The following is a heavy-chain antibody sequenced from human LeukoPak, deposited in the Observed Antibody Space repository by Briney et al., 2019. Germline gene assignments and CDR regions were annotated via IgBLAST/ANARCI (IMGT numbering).Heavy chain of an antibody. Sequence: SETLSLTCAVYGGSFSGYYWSWIRQPPGKGLEWIGEINHSGSTNYNPSLKSRVTISVDTSKNQLSLKLSSVTAADTAVYYCARGRRFYYYYYMDVWGKGTTVTVSS. V-gene: IGHV4-34*01. D-gene: IGHD1-1*01. CDR1: GGSFSGYY. CDR2: INHSGST. J-gene: IGHJ6*03. CDR3: ARGRRFYYYYYMDV.